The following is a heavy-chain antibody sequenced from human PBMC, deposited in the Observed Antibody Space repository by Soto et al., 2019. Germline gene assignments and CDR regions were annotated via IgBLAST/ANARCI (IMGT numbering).Heavy chain of an antibody. CDR2: IAPSDTYT. CDR1: GYSFTSYW. D-gene: IGHD3-10*01. J-gene: IGHJ6*02. CDR3: AREVRGPNYYYYGMDV. Sequence: PGESMKISSKGSGYSFTSYWTSWVRQMPGKGLAWVGRIAPSDTYTNYSPSFQGHVTISADKSISTAYLQWSSLKASDTAMYYCAREVRGPNYYYYGMDVWGQGTTVTAP. V-gene: IGHV5-10-1*01.